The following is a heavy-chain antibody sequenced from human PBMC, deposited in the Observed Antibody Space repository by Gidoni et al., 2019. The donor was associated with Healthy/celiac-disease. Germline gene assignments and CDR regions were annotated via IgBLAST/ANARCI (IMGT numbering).Heavy chain of an antibody. CDR1: GGSFSGYY. J-gene: IGHJ5*02. CDR2: INHSGST. V-gene: IGHV4-34*01. D-gene: IGHD3-3*01. Sequence: QVQLQQWGAGLLKPSETLSLTCTVYGGSFSGYYWSWIRQPPGKGLEWIWEINHSGSTNYNPSLKSRVTISVDTSKNQFSLKLSSVTAADTAVYYCARLLAIFGVVIRFDPWGQGTLVTVSS. CDR3: ARLLAIFGVVIRFDP.